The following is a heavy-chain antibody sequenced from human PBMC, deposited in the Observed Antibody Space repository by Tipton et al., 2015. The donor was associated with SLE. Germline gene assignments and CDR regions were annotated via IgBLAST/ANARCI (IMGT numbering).Heavy chain of an antibody. CDR1: GFMFDDYT. CDR2: ISWNTANI. D-gene: IGHD4-17*01. CDR3: TKGSGLRDSYYYYGMEV. V-gene: IGHV3-9*01. J-gene: IGHJ6*02. Sequence: SLRLSCAASGFMFDDYTMHWVRQAPGRGLEWVAGISWNTANIAYADSVKGRFTISRDNAKNSLYLQLNSLRPEDTALYYCTKGSGLRDSYYYYGMEVWGQGTTVTVSS.